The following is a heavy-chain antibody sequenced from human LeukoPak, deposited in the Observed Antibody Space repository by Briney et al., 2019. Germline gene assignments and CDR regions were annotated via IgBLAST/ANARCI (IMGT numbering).Heavy chain of an antibody. Sequence: GGSLRLSCAVSGFTVSNNYMNWVRQAPGKGLEWVSIIYSGGRTYYADSAKGRFTISRDIFKNKVYLQMNSVSAEDTAVYYCAREGATTAFDCWGQG. J-gene: IGHJ4*02. CDR2: IYSGGRT. CDR3: AREGATTAFDC. D-gene: IGHD1-26*01. CDR1: GFTVSNNY. V-gene: IGHV3-53*01.